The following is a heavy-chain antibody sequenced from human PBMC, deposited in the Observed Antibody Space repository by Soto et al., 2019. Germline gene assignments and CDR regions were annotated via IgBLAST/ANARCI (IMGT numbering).Heavy chain of an antibody. J-gene: IGHJ6*02. CDR1: GYTFTSYD. CDR3: AREWSAAGHFYGMDV. Sequence: QVQLVQSGAEVKKPGASVQVSCKTSGYTFTSYDINWVRQAPGQGLEWVGWMNTNSDDTRSAQKFRGRLTLTRDKSMRAVYIKLSTPRPDDSAVYYCAREWSAAGHFYGMDVWGQGTTVAVSS. D-gene: IGHD6-13*01. V-gene: IGHV1-8*01. CDR2: MNTNSDDT.